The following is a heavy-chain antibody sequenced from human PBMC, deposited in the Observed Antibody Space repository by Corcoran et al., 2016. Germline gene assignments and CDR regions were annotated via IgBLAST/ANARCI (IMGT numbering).Heavy chain of an antibody. CDR2: IKQDGSEK. Sequence: EVQLVESGGGLVQPGGSLRLSCAASGFTFSSYWMSWVRQAPGKGLEWVANIKQDGSEKYYVDSVKGRFTISRDNAKNSLYLQMNSLRAEDPAVYYCARESPTQDLDYWGQGTLVTVSS. CDR3: ARESPTQDLDY. J-gene: IGHJ4*02. V-gene: IGHV3-7*03. CDR1: GFTFSSYW.